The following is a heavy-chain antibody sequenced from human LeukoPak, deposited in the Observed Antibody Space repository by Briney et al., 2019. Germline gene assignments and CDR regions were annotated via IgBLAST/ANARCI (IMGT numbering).Heavy chain of an antibody. V-gene: IGHV3-21*01. CDR1: GFTFSSYS. J-gene: IGHJ5*02. CDR3: ASRWDYYDSSGYYFSS. D-gene: IGHD3-22*01. Sequence: TGGSLRLSCAASGFTFSSYSMNWVRQAPGKGLEWVSSISSSSSYIYYADSVKGRFTISRDNAKNSLYLQMNSLRAEDTAVYYCASRWDYYDSSGYYFSSWGQGTLVTVSS. CDR2: ISSSSSYI.